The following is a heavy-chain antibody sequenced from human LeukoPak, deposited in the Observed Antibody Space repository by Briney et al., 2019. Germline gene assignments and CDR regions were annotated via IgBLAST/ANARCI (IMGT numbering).Heavy chain of an antibody. CDR1: GFTFSSYA. Sequence: TGGSLRLSCAPSGFTFSSYAMSWVRQAPGKGLEWVSAISGSGGSTYYADSVKGRFTISRDNSKNTLYLQMNSLRAEDTAVYYCAKDYSSGWHFDYWGQGTLVTVSS. D-gene: IGHD6-19*01. CDR3: AKDYSSGWHFDY. J-gene: IGHJ4*02. V-gene: IGHV3-23*01. CDR2: ISGSGGST.